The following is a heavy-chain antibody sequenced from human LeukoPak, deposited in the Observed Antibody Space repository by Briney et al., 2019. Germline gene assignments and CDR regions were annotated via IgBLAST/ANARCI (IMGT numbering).Heavy chain of an antibody. Sequence: PGGSLRLSCAVSGFTFSSYAMSWVRQAPGKGLEWVSAISSSGGSTYYADSVKGRFTISRDNSKNTLYLQMNSLRAEDTAVYYCARDAPVESPYYYGMDVWGQGTTVTVSS. CDR3: ARDAPVESPYYYGMDV. J-gene: IGHJ6*02. CDR2: ISSSGGST. D-gene: IGHD2-15*01. CDR1: GFTFSSYA. V-gene: IGHV3-23*01.